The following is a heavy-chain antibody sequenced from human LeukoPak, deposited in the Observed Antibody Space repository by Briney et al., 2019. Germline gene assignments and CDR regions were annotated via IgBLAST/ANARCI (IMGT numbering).Heavy chain of an antibody. CDR1: GFTFSSYA. Sequence: GGSLRLSCSASGFTFSSYAMSWVRQAPGKGLEGVSAISGSGGSTYYADSVKGRFTISTDNSKNTLYLQMNSLRAEDTTVYYCAKDLERRYSSSNYWGQGTLVTVSS. J-gene: IGHJ4*02. CDR2: ISGSGGST. D-gene: IGHD6-6*01. CDR3: AKDLERRYSSSNY. V-gene: IGHV3-23*01.